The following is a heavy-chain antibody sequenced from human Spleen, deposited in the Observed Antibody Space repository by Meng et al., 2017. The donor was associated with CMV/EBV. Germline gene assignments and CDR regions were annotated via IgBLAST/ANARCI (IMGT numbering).Heavy chain of an antibody. CDR1: GGTFSSYA. CDR2: IIPIFGTA. D-gene: IGHD4-17*01. J-gene: IGHJ4*02. Sequence: SVKVSCKASGGTFSSYAISWVRQAPGQGLEWMGGIIPIFGTANYAQKFQGRVTITTDESTSTAYMELSSLRSEDTAVYYCARDRGEYGDYFEVGFDYWGQGTLVTVSS. V-gene: IGHV1-69*05. CDR3: ARDRGEYGDYFEVGFDY.